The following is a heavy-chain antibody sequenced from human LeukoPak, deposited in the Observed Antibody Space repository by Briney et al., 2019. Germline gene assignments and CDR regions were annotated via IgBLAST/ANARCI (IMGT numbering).Heavy chain of an antibody. CDR2: IIPILGIA. D-gene: IGHD6-13*01. J-gene: IGHJ6*02. V-gene: IGHV1-69*10. Sequence: SVKVSCKASGGTFSSYAISWVRQAPGQGLEWMGGIIPILGIANYAQKFQGRVTITADKSTSTAYMELSSLRSEDTAVYYCATAAKQRYGMDVWGQGTTVTVSS. CDR3: ATAAKQRYGMDV. CDR1: GGTFSSYA.